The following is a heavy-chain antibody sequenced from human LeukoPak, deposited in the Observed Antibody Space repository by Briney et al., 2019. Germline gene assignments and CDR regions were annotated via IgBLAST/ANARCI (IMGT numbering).Heavy chain of an antibody. Sequence: GGSLRLSCAASGFTFSSYAMSWVRQAPGKGLEWVSAISGSGGSTYYADSVKGRFTISRDNSKNTLYLQMNSPRAEDTAVYYCANLLYDFWSGFTLKHFDYWGQGTLVTVSS. D-gene: IGHD3-3*01. CDR2: ISGSGGST. J-gene: IGHJ4*02. CDR1: GFTFSSYA. CDR3: ANLLYDFWSGFTLKHFDY. V-gene: IGHV3-23*01.